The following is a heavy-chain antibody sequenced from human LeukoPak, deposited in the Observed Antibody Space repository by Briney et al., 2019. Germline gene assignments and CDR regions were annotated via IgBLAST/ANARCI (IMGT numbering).Heavy chain of an antibody. V-gene: IGHV4-4*07. J-gene: IGHJ4*02. Sequence: SETLSLTCTVSGGSISSYYWSWIRQPAGKGLEWIGRIYTSGSTNYNPSLKSRVTMSVDTSKNQFSLKLSPVTAADTAVYYCARESMITFGGVRYFDYWGQGTLVTVSS. CDR2: IYTSGST. CDR1: GGSISSYY. CDR3: ARESMITFGGVRYFDY. D-gene: IGHD3-16*01.